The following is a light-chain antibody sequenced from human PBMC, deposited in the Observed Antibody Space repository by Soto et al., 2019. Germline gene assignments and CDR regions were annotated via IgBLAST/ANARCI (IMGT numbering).Light chain of an antibody. V-gene: IGKV3-11*01. CDR2: DAS. CDR1: QSIRTS. J-gene: IGKJ5*01. CDR3: QQRNVWPPIT. Sequence: FVLPQSKATLSLSPGERATLSCRPSQSIRTSLAWYQQKPGQAPRLVIFDASNRANGVPARFGGSGSGTDFTLTINSLEPEDFAVYYCQQRNVWPPITFGQGTRLEI.